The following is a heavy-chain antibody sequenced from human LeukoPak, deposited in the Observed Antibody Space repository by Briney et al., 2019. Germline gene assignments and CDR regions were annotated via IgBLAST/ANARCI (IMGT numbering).Heavy chain of an antibody. CDR2: ISIGGSST. Sequence: GGSLRLSCTASGFAFSSFSMNFFRHIPGKGLEWLAYISIGGSSTYYSDSVKGRFTISRDNAKNSLYLQMNSLRAEDTALYYCAKAGYCSSTSCHHFDYWGQGTLVTVSS. V-gene: IGHV3-48*04. D-gene: IGHD2-2*01. CDR1: GFAFSSFS. J-gene: IGHJ4*02. CDR3: AKAGYCSSTSCHHFDY.